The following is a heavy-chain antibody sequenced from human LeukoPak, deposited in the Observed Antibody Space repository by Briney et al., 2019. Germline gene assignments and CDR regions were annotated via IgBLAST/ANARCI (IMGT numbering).Heavy chain of an antibody. Sequence: PSESLSLTCTVSGGSISSSSYYWGWSRQPPGKGLEWIGSIDYSGSTYYNPSLKSRVTISVDTSKNQFSLKLNSVTAADTAVYYCARIVVVITGIDYWGQGTLVTVSS. CDR2: IDYSGST. CDR1: GGSISSSSYY. D-gene: IGHD3-22*01. J-gene: IGHJ4*02. CDR3: ARIVVVITGIDY. V-gene: IGHV4-39*01.